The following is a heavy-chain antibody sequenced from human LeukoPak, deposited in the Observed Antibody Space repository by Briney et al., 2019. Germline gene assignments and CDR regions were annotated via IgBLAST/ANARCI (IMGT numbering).Heavy chain of an antibody. CDR3: ARDRVESSGYYYYYGMDV. V-gene: IGHV4-4*07. D-gene: IGHD3-22*01. J-gene: IGHJ6*04. Sequence: SETLSLTRTVSSGSISSYFWSWIRQPAGKGLEWIGRIYTSGSTNSNPSLKSRVTMSADTSKNQFSLNLRSVTAADTAVYYCARDRVESSGYYYYYGMDVWGEGTTVTVSS. CDR1: SGSISSYF. CDR2: IYTSGST.